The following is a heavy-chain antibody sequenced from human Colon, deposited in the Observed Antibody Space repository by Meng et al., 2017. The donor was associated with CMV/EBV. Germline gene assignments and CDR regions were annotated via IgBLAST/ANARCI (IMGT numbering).Heavy chain of an antibody. CDR1: GFTFSVFA. V-gene: IGHV3-23*01. J-gene: IGHJ6*02. D-gene: IGHD4-11*01. Sequence: GESLKISCAASGFTFSVFAMHWVRQAPGKGLEWVSAISGGGSSTYYADSVKGRFTISRDNSNNTLFLQLNSLRADDTALYYCAKASSNFSYYSMDVWGQGTPVTVSS. CDR3: AKASSNFSYYSMDV. CDR2: ISGGGSST.